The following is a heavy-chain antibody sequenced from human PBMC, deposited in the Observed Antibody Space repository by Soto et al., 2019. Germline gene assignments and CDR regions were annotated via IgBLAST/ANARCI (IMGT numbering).Heavy chain of an antibody. J-gene: IGHJ4*02. CDR2: MYYSGST. CDR3: ARGTFGVVKD. D-gene: IGHD3-3*01. Sequence: TLRVRWTVVGGSSVDHGGRWIRQSPGKGLEWIGYMYYSGSTNYNPSLKSRVTISIDTSRNQFSLKLSSVTAADTAVYYCARGTFGVVKDWGQGTLVTVSS. V-gene: IGHV4-59*11. CDR1: GGSSVDHG.